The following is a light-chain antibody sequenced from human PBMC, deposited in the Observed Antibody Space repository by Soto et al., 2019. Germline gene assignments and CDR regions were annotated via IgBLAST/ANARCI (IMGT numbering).Light chain of an antibody. J-gene: IGKJ1*01. Sequence: DIQMTQSPSSLSASVGDRVTITCRASQNINKYVNWYQQKPGKAPKLLIYVASSLQSGVPSRFSGIGSGTEFTLTISSLQPDDFATYYCQHYNSYSEAFGQGTKVELK. CDR2: VAS. V-gene: IGKV1-16*01. CDR1: QNINKY. CDR3: QHYNSYSEA.